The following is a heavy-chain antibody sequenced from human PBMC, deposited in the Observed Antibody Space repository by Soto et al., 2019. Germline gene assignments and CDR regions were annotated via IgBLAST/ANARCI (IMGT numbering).Heavy chain of an antibody. CDR1: GFTFSSYG. D-gene: IGHD6-19*01. Sequence: QVQLVESGGGVVQPGRSLRLSCAASGFTFSSYGMHWVRQAPGKGLEWVAVIWYDGSNKYYADSVKGRFTISRDNSKNTLYLQMNSLRAEDTAVYYCARDGKPKSYSSGWYKHYYYGMDVWGQGTTVTVSS. CDR2: IWYDGSNK. CDR3: ARDGKPKSYSSGWYKHYYYGMDV. V-gene: IGHV3-33*01. J-gene: IGHJ6*02.